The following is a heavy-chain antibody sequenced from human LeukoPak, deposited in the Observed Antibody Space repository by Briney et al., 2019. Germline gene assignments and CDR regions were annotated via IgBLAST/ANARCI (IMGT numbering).Heavy chain of an antibody. Sequence: GASVKVSCKASGYTFTSYGISWVRQAPGQGLEWRGWISAYNSNTKYAQKKLQGRVTMTTDTSTSTAYMELSRLRSDDTAVYYCARASYDYVWGSYRLGPYFDYWGQGTLVTVSS. CDR1: GYTFTSYG. D-gene: IGHD3-16*02. CDR3: ARASYDYVWGSYRLGPYFDY. V-gene: IGHV1-18*01. CDR2: ISAYNSNT. J-gene: IGHJ4*02.